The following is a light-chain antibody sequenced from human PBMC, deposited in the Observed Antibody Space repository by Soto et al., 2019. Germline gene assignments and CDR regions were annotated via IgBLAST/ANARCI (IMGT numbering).Light chain of an antibody. CDR3: ATWDDSLNERV. CDR2: NNN. V-gene: IGLV1-44*01. J-gene: IGLJ3*02. CDR1: SSNIGSNT. Sequence: QSVLTQPPSASGTPGQRVTVSCSGSSSNIGSNTVNWYQQLPGTAPKLLIYNNNQRPSGVPDRFSGSKSGTSASLAISGLQSEDEADYYCATWDDSLNERVFGGGTKLTVL.